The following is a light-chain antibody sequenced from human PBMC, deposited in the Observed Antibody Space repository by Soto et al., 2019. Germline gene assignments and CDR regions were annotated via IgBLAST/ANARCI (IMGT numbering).Light chain of an antibody. Sequence: DIQMTQSPSSLSASVGDRVTITCQASQDISNYLNWYQQKPGKAPKFLIYDASNLETGVPSRFRGRGTGTDFTFTNSRPQPEDIATKYCQKEDKLPNTLGQGTRLENK. CDR1: QDISNY. CDR3: QKEDKLPNT. CDR2: DAS. J-gene: IGKJ5*01. V-gene: IGKV1-33*01.